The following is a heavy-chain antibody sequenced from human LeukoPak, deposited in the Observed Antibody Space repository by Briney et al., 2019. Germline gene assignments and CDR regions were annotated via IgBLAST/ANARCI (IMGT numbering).Heavy chain of an antibody. CDR2: IYWNDDK. CDR1: GFSLSTSGVG. CDR3: AHRVLWFGEGEFDY. D-gene: IGHD3-10*01. J-gene: IGHJ4*02. V-gene: IGHV2-5*01. Sequence: SGPTLVKPTQTLTLTCTFSGFSLSTSGVGVGWIRQPPGKALEWLALIYWNDDKRYSPSLKSRLTITKDTSKNQVVLTMTNMDPVDTAPYYCAHRVLWFGEGEFDYWGQGTLVTVSS.